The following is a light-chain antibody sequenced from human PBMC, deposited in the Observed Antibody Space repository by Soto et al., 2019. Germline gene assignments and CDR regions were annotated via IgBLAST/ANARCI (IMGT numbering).Light chain of an antibody. CDR1: QSVSSN. J-gene: IGKJ5*01. CDR2: GPS. V-gene: IGKV3-15*01. Sequence: EIVMTQSPATLSVSPGERATLSCRASQSVSSNLAWYQQNPGQAPRLLIYGPSTRATGIPARFSGSGSGAEFTLTISSLQSEDFSVYYCQQYNNWLITFGQGTRLEIK. CDR3: QQYNNWLIT.